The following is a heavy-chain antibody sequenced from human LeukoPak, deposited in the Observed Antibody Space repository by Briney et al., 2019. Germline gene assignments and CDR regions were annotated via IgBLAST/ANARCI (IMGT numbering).Heavy chain of an antibody. Sequence: SETLSLTCTVSGGSISSYYWSWIRQPAGKGLEWIARIYTSGSTNYNPSLKSRVTMSVDTSKNQFSLKLSSVTAADTAVYYCARERPHYYGSGSYFDYWGQGTLVTVSS. CDR3: ARERPHYYGSGSYFDY. CDR1: GGSISSYY. V-gene: IGHV4-4*07. D-gene: IGHD3-10*01. CDR2: IYTSGST. J-gene: IGHJ4*02.